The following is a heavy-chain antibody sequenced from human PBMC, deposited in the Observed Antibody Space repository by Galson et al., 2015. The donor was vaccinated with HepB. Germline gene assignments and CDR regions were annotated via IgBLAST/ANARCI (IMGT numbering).Heavy chain of an antibody. V-gene: IGHV3-30*18. CDR1: GFTFSSYG. CDR3: AKGELLPL. J-gene: IGHJ4*02. CDR2: ISYDGSNK. D-gene: IGHD1-26*01. Sequence: SLRLSCAASGFTFSSYGMHWVRQAPGKGLEWVAVISYDGSNKYYADSVKGRFTISRDNSKNTLYLQMNSLRAEDTAVYYCAKGELLPLWGQGTLVTVSS.